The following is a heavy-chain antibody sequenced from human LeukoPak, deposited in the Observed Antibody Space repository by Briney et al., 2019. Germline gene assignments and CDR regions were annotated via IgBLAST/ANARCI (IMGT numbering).Heavy chain of an antibody. J-gene: IGHJ6*02. CDR1: GFTFSSYS. Sequence: GGSLRLSCAASGFTFSSYSMNWVRQAPGKGLEWVSSISSSSSYRYYADSLKGRFTISRDNAKNSLYLQMNSLRAEDTAVYYCAREGDYGGIPGYYYGLDVWGQGTTITVSS. CDR2: ISSSSSYR. V-gene: IGHV3-21*01. D-gene: IGHD4-23*01. CDR3: AREGDYGGIPGYYYGLDV.